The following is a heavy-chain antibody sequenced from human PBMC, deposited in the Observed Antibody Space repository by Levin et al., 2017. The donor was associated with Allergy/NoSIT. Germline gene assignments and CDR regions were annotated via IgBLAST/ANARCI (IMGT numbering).Heavy chain of an antibody. CDR3: ASCGGDCYHYFYYMDV. V-gene: IGHV4-39*01. D-gene: IGHD2-21*02. Sequence: SETLSLTCTVSGGSISSSSYYWGWIRQPPGKGLEWIGSIYYGGSTYYNPSLESRVTISVDTSKNQFSLKLSSVTAADTAVYYCASCGGDCYHYFYYMDVWGKGTPVTVSS. J-gene: IGHJ6*03. CDR2: IYYGGST. CDR1: GGSISSSSYY.